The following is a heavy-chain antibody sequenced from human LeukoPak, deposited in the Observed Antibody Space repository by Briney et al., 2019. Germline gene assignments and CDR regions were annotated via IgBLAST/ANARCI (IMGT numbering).Heavy chain of an antibody. J-gene: IGHJ3*02. CDR3: ASWTMPWAFDI. D-gene: IGHD2-2*01. CDR1: GFTVSSNH. Sequence: PGGSLRLSCAASGFTVSSNHMSWVRQAPGKGLEWVSVIYSDGSTYYADSVKGRFTISRHNSENTLYLQMNSLRAEDTAVYYCASWTMPWAFDIWGQGTMVTVSS. V-gene: IGHV3-53*04. CDR2: IYSDGST.